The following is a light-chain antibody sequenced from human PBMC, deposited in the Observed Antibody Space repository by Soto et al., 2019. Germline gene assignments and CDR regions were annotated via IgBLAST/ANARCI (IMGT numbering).Light chain of an antibody. V-gene: IGLV2-8*01. CDR2: EVN. Sequence: QSVLTQPPSASGSPGQSVTISCTGTSSDVGTYNYVSWYQQHPGKAPNLMIYEVNKRPAGVPDRFSGSKSGIMASLTVSGLQAEDEADYYCSSYAGNNNLYVFGTGTKVTVL. J-gene: IGLJ1*01. CDR1: SSDVGTYNY. CDR3: SSYAGNNNLYV.